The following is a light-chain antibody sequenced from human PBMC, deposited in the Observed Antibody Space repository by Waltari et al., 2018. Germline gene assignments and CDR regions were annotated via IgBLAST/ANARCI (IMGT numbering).Light chain of an antibody. CDR3: CSFTSRSTWV. CDR1: SSDVGGYNY. Sequence: QSALPQPASVSGSPGQSITISSTGTSSDVGGYNYVSCYQQHPGKVPKLLIFDVSNRPSGVSNRFSGSKSGNTASLTISGLQAEDESDYYCCSFTSRSTWVFGGGTKLTVL. V-gene: IGLV2-14*01. J-gene: IGLJ3*02. CDR2: DVS.